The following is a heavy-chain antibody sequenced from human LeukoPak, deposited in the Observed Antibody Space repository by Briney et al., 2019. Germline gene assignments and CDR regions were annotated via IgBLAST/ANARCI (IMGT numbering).Heavy chain of an antibody. J-gene: IGHJ6*03. D-gene: IGHD3-3*01. Sequence: SETLSLTCAVYGGSFSGYYWSWIRKPPGKGLEWIGEINHSGSTNYNPSLKSRVTISVDTSKNQFSLKLSSVTAADTAVYYCARGALSPDIRVVTEPYYYYMDVWGKGTTVTVSS. V-gene: IGHV4-34*01. CDR2: INHSGST. CDR3: ARGALSPDIRVVTEPYYYYMDV. CDR1: GGSFSGYY.